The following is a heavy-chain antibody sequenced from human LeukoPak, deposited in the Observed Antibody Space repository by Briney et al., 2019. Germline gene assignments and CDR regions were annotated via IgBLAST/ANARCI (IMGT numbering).Heavy chain of an antibody. CDR3: ARSFYDSSGFYYYYYYMDV. J-gene: IGHJ6*03. D-gene: IGHD3-22*01. CDR1: GGTFGSYA. Sequence: SVKVSCKASGGTFGSYAISWVRQAPGQGLEWMGGIIPIFGTANYAQKFQGRVTITTDESTSTAYMELSSLRSEDTAVYYCARSFYDSSGFYYYYYYMDVWGKGTTVTVSS. V-gene: IGHV1-69*05. CDR2: IIPIFGTA.